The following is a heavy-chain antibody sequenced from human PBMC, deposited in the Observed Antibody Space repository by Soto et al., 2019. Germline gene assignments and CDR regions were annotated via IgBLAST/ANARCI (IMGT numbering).Heavy chain of an antibody. CDR3: ARETERYGDYDY. CDR1: GGSISSYY. J-gene: IGHJ4*02. Sequence: PSETLSLTCTVSGGSISSYYWSWFRQPPGKGLEWIGYIYYSGSTNYNPSLKSRVTISVDTSKNQFSLKLSSVTAADTAVYYCARETERYGDYDYWGQGTLVTVS. CDR2: IYYSGST. D-gene: IGHD4-17*01. V-gene: IGHV4-59*01.